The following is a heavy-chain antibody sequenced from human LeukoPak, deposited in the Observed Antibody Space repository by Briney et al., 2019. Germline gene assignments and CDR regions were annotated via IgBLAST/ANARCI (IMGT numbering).Heavy chain of an antibody. J-gene: IGHJ4*02. D-gene: IGHD5-24*01. Sequence: GESLKISCAASGFTFSDYYMSWIRQAPGKGLEWVSYISSSSSYTNYADSVKGRFTISRDNAKNSLYLQMNSLRAEDTAVYYCTRTLRSVRDGYKSFDSWGQGTLVTVSS. CDR3: TRTLRSVRDGYKSFDS. CDR1: GFTFSDYY. CDR2: ISSSSSYT. V-gene: IGHV3-11*06.